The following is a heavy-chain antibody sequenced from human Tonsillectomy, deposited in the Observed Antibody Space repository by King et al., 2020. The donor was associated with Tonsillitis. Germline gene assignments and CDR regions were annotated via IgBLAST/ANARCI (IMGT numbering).Heavy chain of an antibody. CDR3: ATPISLPTADYYHMDV. V-gene: IGHV4-39*07. Sequence: VQLQESGPGLVKPSETLSLTCTVSGGSISTTNYYWGWIRQPPGKGLEWIGSISYSGSTYYNPSLKSRATISMDTSKNQFSLKVTSVTAADTAVYYCATPISLPTADYYHMDVWGQGTTVTVSS. CDR1: GGSISTTNYY. J-gene: IGHJ6*02. CDR2: ISYSGST.